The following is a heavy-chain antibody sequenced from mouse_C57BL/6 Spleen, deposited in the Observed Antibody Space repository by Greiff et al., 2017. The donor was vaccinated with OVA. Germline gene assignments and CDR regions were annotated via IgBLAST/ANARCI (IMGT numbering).Heavy chain of an antibody. CDR2: IWSGGST. CDR1: GFSLTSYG. Sequence: VKLVESGPGLVQPSQSLSITCTVSGFSLTSYGVHWVRQSPGKGLEWLGVIWSGGSTDYNAAFISRLSISKDNSKSQVFFKMNSLQADDTAIYYCAREGDYVAYWGQGTLVTVSA. V-gene: IGHV2-2*01. D-gene: IGHD2-4*01. J-gene: IGHJ3*01. CDR3: AREGDYVAY.